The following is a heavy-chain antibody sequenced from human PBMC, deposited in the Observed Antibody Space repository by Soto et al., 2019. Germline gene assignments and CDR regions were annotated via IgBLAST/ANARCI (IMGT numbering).Heavy chain of an antibody. D-gene: IGHD3-3*01. CDR2: IYYSGST. CDR1: GGPISSNY. V-gene: IGHV4-59*01. CDR3: ARVHDFWSGSNWFDP. J-gene: IGHJ5*02. Sequence: SETLSLTCTVSGGPISSNYWSWIRQPPGKGLEWIGYIYYSGSTNYNPSLKSRVIMSADTSKNQFSLKMTSVTAADMAIYYCARVHDFWSGSNWFDPWGQGTLVTVP.